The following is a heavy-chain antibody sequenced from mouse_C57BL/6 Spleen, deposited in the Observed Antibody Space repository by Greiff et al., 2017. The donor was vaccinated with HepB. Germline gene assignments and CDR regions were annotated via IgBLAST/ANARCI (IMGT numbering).Heavy chain of an antibody. J-gene: IGHJ2*01. Sequence: EVQGVESGGGLVKPGGSLKLSCAASGFTFSSYAMSWVRQTPEKRLEWVATISDGGSYTYYPDNVKGRFTISRDNAKNNLYLQMSHLKSEDTAMYYCARASYYYGSSPDYFDYWGQGTTLTVSS. CDR3: ARASYYYGSSPDYFDY. V-gene: IGHV5-4*01. CDR2: ISDGGSYT. D-gene: IGHD1-1*01. CDR1: GFTFSSYA.